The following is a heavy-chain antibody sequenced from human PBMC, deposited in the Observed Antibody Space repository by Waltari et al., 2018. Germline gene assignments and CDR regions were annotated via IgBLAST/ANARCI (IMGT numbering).Heavy chain of an antibody. J-gene: IGHJ4*02. CDR3: ARVAGYSSSWYYFDY. Sequence: GRSLRLSCAASGFTFSSYAMHWVRQAPGKGLEWVAVISYDGSNKYYADSVKGRFTISRDNSKNTLYLQMNSLRAEDTAVYYCARVAGYSSSWYYFDYWGQGTLVTVSS. D-gene: IGHD6-13*01. CDR2: ISYDGSNK. CDR1: GFTFSSYA. V-gene: IGHV3-30-3*01.